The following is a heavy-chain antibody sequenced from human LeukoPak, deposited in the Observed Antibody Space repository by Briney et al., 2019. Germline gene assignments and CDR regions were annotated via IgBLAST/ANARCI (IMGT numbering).Heavy chain of an antibody. D-gene: IGHD3-22*01. Sequence: ASVKVSCKTSGYTFTNFDINWVRQAPGQGLEWLGWMNPYTGKTGYAQKFQGRVTFTGDTSIRTAYMEVSSLTSEDTAVYYCARAPIPYYYDSSAYYSDYWGQGTLVTVSS. CDR2: MNPYTGKT. CDR1: GYTFTNFD. J-gene: IGHJ4*02. V-gene: IGHV1-8*03. CDR3: ARAPIPYYYDSSAYYSDY.